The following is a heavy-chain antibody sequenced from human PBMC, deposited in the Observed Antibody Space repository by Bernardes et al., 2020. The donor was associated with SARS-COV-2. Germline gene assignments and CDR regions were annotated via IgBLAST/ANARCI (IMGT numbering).Heavy chain of an antibody. D-gene: IGHD3-22*01. CDR2: IDWDDDK. CDR1: GFSLSTSGMC. J-gene: IGHJ4*02. V-gene: IGHV2-70*11. Sequence: SGPTLVQPTQTLTLTCTFSGFSLSTSGMCVSWIRQPPGKALEWLARIDWDDDKYYSTSLKTRLTISKDTSKNQVVLTMTNMDPVDTATYYCARSLYYYDSSGYYYAVFDYWGQGTLVTVSS. CDR3: ARSLYYYDSSGYYYAVFDY.